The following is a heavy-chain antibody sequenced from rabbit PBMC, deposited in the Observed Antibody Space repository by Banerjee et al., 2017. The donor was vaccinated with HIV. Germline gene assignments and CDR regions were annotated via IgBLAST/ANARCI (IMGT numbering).Heavy chain of an antibody. CDR1: GFSFSSSYW. J-gene: IGHJ4*01. CDR3: ARDPYGGYAGYGYGANL. V-gene: IGHV1S40*01. Sequence: QSLEESGGDLVKPGASLTLTCTASGFSFSSSYWMCWVRQAPGKGLEWIACIYAESSGNTYYASWAKGRFTIAKTSATTVTLQMTSLTAADTATYFCARDPYGGYAGYGYGANLWGPGTLVTVS. CDR2: IYAESSGNT. D-gene: IGHD6-1*01.